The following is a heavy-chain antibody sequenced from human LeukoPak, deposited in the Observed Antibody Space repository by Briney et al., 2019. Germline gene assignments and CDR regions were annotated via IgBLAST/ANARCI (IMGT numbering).Heavy chain of an antibody. J-gene: IGHJ4*02. CDR1: GGTFSSYA. CDR3: ARDRGWLQTYYFDY. V-gene: IGHV1-69*05. Sequence: SVKVSCKASGGTFSSYAISWVRQAPGQGLEWMGRIIPIFGTANYAQKFQGRVTITTDESTSTAYMELSSLRSEDTAVYFCARDRGWLQTYYFDYWGQGTLVTVSS. D-gene: IGHD5-24*01. CDR2: IIPIFGTA.